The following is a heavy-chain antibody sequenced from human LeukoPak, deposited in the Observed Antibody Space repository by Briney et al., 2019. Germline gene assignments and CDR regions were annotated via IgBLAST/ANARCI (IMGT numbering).Heavy chain of an antibody. CDR2: IYTSGST. Sequence: SETLSLTCTVSGGSISSYYWSWIRQPAVKGLEWIGRIYTSGSTNYNPSLKSRVTMSVDTSKNQFSLKLSSVTAADTAVYYCARTPKAYSSSYWSLYYFDYWGQGTLVTVSS. CDR1: GGSISSYY. D-gene: IGHD6-6*01. J-gene: IGHJ4*02. CDR3: ARTPKAYSSSYWSLYYFDY. V-gene: IGHV4-4*07.